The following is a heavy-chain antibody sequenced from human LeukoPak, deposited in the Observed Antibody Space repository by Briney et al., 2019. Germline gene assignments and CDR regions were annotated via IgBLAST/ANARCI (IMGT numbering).Heavy chain of an antibody. CDR1: HYSISSGYY. CDR3: ARGGRVYADLKIDY. J-gene: IGHJ4*02. V-gene: IGHV4-38-2*02. D-gene: IGHD4-17*01. Sequence: SETLSLTCTVSHYSISSGYYWGWIRQPPGKGLEWIGSIFHSGNTYYNPSLKSRVTISVDTSKNQFSLKLSSVTAADTAVYYCARGGRVYADLKIDYWGQGTLVTVSS. CDR2: IFHSGNT.